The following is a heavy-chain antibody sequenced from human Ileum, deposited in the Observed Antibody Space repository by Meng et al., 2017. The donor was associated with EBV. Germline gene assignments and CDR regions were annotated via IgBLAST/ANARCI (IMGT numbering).Heavy chain of an antibody. CDR2: IYWDDDK. CDR1: GFSLSTSGLV. J-gene: IGHJ4*02. Sequence: QTSLKESGPTLGKPTQTLPLTCTFPGFSLSTSGLVVGWIRQAPGKALEWLALIYWDDDKRYSPSLKSRLTITKDTSKNQVVLTMTNMDPVDTATYYCAHSDPLEMATCFDYWGQGTLVTVSS. D-gene: IGHD5-24*01. V-gene: IGHV2-5*02. CDR3: AHSDPLEMATCFDY.